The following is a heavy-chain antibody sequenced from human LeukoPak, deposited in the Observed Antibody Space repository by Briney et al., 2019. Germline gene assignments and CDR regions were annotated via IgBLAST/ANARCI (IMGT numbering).Heavy chain of an antibody. J-gene: IGHJ4*02. D-gene: IGHD5-18*01. CDR2: IYHSGST. V-gene: IGHV4-59*12. CDR1: GGSISSYY. CDR3: ARGDSGYSYGFDY. Sequence: PSETLSLTCTVSGGSISSYYWSWIRQPPGKGLEWIGYIYHSGSTYYNPSLKSRVTISVDRSKNQFSLKLSSVTAADTAVYYCARGDSGYSYGFDYWGQGTLVTVSS.